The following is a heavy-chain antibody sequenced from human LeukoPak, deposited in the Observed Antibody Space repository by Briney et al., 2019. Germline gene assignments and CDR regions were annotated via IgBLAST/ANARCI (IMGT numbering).Heavy chain of an antibody. D-gene: IGHD3-10*01. CDR2: INHSGST. Sequence: LRLSCAASGFTFSSYGMHWVRQPPGKGLEWIGEINHSGSTNYNPSLKSRVTISVDTSKNQFSLKLSSVTAADTAVYFCARGGTAYYYSYWGQGTLVTVSS. CDR3: ARGGTAYYYSY. V-gene: IGHV4-34*09. J-gene: IGHJ4*02. CDR1: GFTFSSYG.